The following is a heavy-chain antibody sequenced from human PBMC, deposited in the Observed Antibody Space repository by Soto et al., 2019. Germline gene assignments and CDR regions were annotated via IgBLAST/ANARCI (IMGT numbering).Heavy chain of an antibody. D-gene: IGHD1-1*01. Sequence: QVRRQESGPGLVKPSETLSLTCTVSGASISNYYWSWIRQPAGKGLECLGRIYASGTTTYNPSLRSRVTMSVDTSKHQFSLNLNSVTAADTAVYYCARESRSELGTVEYWGQGTLVTVSS. V-gene: IGHV4-4*07. CDR3: ARESRSELGTVEY. CDR2: IYASGTT. J-gene: IGHJ4*02. CDR1: GASISNYY.